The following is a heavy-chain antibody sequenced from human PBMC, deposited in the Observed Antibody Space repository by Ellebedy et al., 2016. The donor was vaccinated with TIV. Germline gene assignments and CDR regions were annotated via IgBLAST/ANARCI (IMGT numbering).Heavy chain of an antibody. CDR2: IYYSGST. V-gene: IGHV4-59*01. D-gene: IGHD6-19*01. J-gene: IGHJ5*02. CDR1: GASISSYY. CDR3: ARGGTVAGTEWFDP. Sequence: SETLSLTXTVSGASISSYYWSWIRQPPGKGLEWIGYIYYSGSTNYNPSLKSRVTISVDTSKNQFSLKLSSVTAADTAVYYCARGGTVAGTEWFDPWGQGTLVTVSS.